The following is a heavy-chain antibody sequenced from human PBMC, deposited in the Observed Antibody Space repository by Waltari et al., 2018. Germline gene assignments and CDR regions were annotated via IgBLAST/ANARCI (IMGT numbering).Heavy chain of an antibody. Sequence: EVQLLESGGGLVQPGGSLRLSCAASGFTFSSYGMSWVRQAPGKGLEWVSAISGSGGSTYYADSVKGRFTSSRDNSNNTFYLQMNSLRAEDTAVYYCAKDLGIFGMITPTITYGMDVWGQGTTVTVSS. CDR2: ISGSGGST. CDR1: GFTFSSYG. CDR3: AKDLGIFGMITPTITYGMDV. D-gene: IGHD3-3*01. J-gene: IGHJ6*02. V-gene: IGHV3-23*01.